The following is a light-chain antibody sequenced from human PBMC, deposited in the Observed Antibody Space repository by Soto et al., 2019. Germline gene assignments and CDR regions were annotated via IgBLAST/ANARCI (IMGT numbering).Light chain of an antibody. CDR2: DVS. Sequence: QSALTQPASVSGSPGQSITISCTGTSSDVGGYNYVSWYQQHPGKAPKLMIYDVSHRPSGVSNRFAGSKSGNTASLTISGLQAEDEADQYCSSYTSSSTLEVFGGGTKVTVL. V-gene: IGLV2-14*01. J-gene: IGLJ2*01. CDR3: SSYTSSSTLEV. CDR1: SSDVGGYNY.